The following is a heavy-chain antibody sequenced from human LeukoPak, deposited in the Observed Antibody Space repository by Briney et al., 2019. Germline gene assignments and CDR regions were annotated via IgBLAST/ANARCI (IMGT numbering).Heavy chain of an antibody. J-gene: IGHJ4*02. CDR3: ARRYGSGSYFFDY. Sequence: SETLSLTCTVSGGSISSYYWSWIRQPPEKGLEWIGYIYYSGSTNYNPSLKSRVTISVDTSKNQFSLKLSSVTAADTAVYYCARRYGSGSYFFDYWGQGTLVTVSS. V-gene: IGHV4-59*08. D-gene: IGHD1-26*01. CDR1: GGSISSYY. CDR2: IYYSGST.